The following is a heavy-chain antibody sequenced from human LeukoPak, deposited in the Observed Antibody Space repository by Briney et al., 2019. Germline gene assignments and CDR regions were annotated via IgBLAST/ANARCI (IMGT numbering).Heavy chain of an antibody. CDR2: ISDSGGST. CDR1: GGTFSNYA. D-gene: IGHD3-22*01. J-gene: IGHJ6*02. V-gene: IGHV3-23*01. CDR3: AKRVYDSSGYYTPGYYNYGLDV. Sequence: SCKASGGTFSNYAMSWVRQAPGKGLEWVSGISDSGGSTYYADSVKGRFTISRDSSKNTLYLQMNSLRAEDTAVYYCAKRVYDSSGYYTPGYYNYGLDVWGQGTTVTVSS.